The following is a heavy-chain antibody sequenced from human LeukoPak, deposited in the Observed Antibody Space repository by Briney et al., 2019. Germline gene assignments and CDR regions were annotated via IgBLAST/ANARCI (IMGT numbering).Heavy chain of an antibody. Sequence: TGGSLRLSCSASGFTFIDHYMSWVRQAPGKGLECVAKIKPDGSEKYYVDSVKGRFTISRDNSKNSLYLQLNSLIAEDTAVYYCAREIWWRFDYWGQGSLVTVSS. CDR3: AREIWWRFDY. CDR2: IKPDGSEK. CDR1: GFTFIDHY. J-gene: IGHJ4*02. V-gene: IGHV3-7*01. D-gene: IGHD5-12*01.